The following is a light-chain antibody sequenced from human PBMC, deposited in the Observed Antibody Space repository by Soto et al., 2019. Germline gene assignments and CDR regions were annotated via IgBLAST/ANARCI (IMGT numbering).Light chain of an antibody. CDR2: SNN. Sequence: QSVLTQPPSASATPGQRVTISCSGSRSSIGSNTVNWYQHLPGSAPKLLIYSNNHRPSGVPDRFSASKAGASASLAISGLQSEDEGDYYCAAWEASRGGFYVFGSGTKVTVL. CDR3: AAWEASRGGFYV. J-gene: IGLJ1*01. CDR1: RSSIGSNT. V-gene: IGLV1-44*01.